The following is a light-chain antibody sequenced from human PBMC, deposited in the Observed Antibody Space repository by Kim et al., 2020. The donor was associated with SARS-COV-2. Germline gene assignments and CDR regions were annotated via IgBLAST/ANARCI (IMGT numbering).Light chain of an antibody. CDR3: QQYISYPLT. Sequence: ASVGDRVTLPCRTSQSISSWLAWYQQKPGKVPKFLIYKASSLESGVPSRFSGSGSGTEFTLTISSLQPDDFATYYCQQYISYPLTFGQGTKVEIK. CDR1: QSISSW. V-gene: IGKV1-5*03. CDR2: KAS. J-gene: IGKJ1*01.